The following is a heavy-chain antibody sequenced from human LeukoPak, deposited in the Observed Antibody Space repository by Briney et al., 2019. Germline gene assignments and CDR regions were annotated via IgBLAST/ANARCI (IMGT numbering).Heavy chain of an antibody. Sequence: ASVKVSCKASGYTFTGYYIHWVRQAPGQGLEWMGWTHPKSGGTSYAEKFQDRVTLTRDTSIRTAYMELIRLRSDDAAVYYCARMGGVVWSHMDVWGKGTTVTVSS. CDR1: GYTFTGYY. J-gene: IGHJ6*03. CDR2: THPKSGGT. V-gene: IGHV1-2*02. D-gene: IGHD3/OR15-3a*01. CDR3: ARMGGVVWSHMDV.